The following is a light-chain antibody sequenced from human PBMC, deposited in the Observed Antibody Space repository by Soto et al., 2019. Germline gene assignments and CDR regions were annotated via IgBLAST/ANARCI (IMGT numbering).Light chain of an antibody. V-gene: IGKV3-15*01. CDR3: QQYHKWPPFT. CDR1: QTVSNN. Sequence: DIVMTQSPATLSMSPGERVSISCRASQTVSNNLAWYQQKPGQAPRLLICGASTRAIGVAARFSGSGSGTEFTLTITSLQSEDFAVYYCQQYHKWPPFTFGGGTVVEIK. CDR2: GAS. J-gene: IGKJ4*01.